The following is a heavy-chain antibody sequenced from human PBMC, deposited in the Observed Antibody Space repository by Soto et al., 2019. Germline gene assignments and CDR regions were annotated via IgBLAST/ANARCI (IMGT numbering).Heavy chain of an antibody. J-gene: IGHJ4*02. CDR2: FDPEDGET. D-gene: IGHD6-13*01. V-gene: IGHV1-24*01. CDR3: ATWALIAAAGFFDY. CDR1: GYTLTELS. Sequence: GASVKVSCKVSGYTLTELSIHWVRQAPGKGLEWMGGFDPEDGETIYAQKFRGRVTMTEDTSTDTAYMELSSLRSEDTAVYYCATWALIAAAGFFDYWGQGTLVTVSS.